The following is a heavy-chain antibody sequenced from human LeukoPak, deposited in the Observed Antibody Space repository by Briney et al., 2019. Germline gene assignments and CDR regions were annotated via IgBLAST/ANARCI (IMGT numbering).Heavy chain of an antibody. CDR3: ARDHWGSLDY. J-gene: IGHJ4*02. CDR1: GSSTTTHS. V-gene: IGHV4-59*11. CDR2: NTDRGNN. Sequence: PSETLSLTCILSGSSTTTHSWGWIRQPPGKGLEWIGYNTDRGNNNFNPALKSRVPISVDTSKSQVSPKVSPVTPADPAVYYCARDHWGSLDYWGQGILVTVSS. D-gene: IGHD7-27*01.